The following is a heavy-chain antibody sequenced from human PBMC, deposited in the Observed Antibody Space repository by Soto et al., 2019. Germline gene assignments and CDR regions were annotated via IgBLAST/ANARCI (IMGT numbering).Heavy chain of an antibody. V-gene: IGHV1-2*02. D-gene: IGHD3-22*01. CDR1: GYTFTGYY. CDR2: INPNSGGT. CDR3: ARPNGFYCDSSGYPHVYDP. Sequence: GASVKVSCKASGYTFTGYYMHWVRQAPGQGLEWMGWINPNSGGTNYAQKFQGRVTMTRDTSISTAYMELSRLRSDDTAVYYCARPNGFYCDSSGYPHVYDPWGQGTLVTVSS. J-gene: IGHJ5*02.